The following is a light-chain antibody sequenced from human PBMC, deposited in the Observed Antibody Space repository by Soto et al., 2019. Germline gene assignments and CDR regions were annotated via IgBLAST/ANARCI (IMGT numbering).Light chain of an antibody. J-gene: IGKJ1*01. CDR2: DAS. CDR3: KQYNSYPWT. V-gene: IGKV1-5*01. CDR1: QSISSW. Sequence: DIQMTQSPSTLSASVGDRVTITCRASQSISSWLAWYQQKPGKAPKLLIYDASSLESGVPSRFSGSGSGTDSTLTISSLQPDDFATYYCKQYNSYPWTFGQGTKVEIK.